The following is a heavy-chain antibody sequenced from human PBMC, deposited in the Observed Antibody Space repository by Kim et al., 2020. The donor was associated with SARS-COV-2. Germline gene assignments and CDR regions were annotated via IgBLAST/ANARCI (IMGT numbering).Heavy chain of an antibody. CDR1: GGSISSSSYY. CDR3: ARQWRNVYYYGSGGLSCMDV. D-gene: IGHD3-10*01. CDR2: IYYSGST. J-gene: IGHJ6*02. Sequence: SETLSLTCTVSGGSISSSSYYWGWIRQPPGKGLEWIGSIYYSGSTYYNPSLKSRVTISVDTSKNQFSLKLSSVTAADTAVYYCARQWRNVYYYGSGGLSCMDVWGQGTTVTVSS. V-gene: IGHV4-39*01.